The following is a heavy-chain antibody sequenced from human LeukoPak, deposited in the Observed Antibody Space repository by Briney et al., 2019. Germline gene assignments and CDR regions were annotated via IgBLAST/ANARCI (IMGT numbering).Heavy chain of an antibody. CDR1: GLTFGSYW. D-gene: IGHD3-10*01. Sequence: GGSLRLSCAASGLTFGSYWMNWVRQAPGKGLEWVANINQDGSEKYYVDSVKGRFSISRDNAKNTLYLQMSSLRAEDTAVYYCARDRGPRTGFMVREAYDYWGQGTLVTVSS. J-gene: IGHJ4*02. CDR3: ARDRGPRTGFMVREAYDY. V-gene: IGHV3-7*01. CDR2: INQDGSEK.